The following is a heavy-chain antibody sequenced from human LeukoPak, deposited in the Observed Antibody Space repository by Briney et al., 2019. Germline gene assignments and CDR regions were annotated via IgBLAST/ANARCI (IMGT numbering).Heavy chain of an antibody. Sequence: PGGSLRLSCAASGFTFSSYWMSWVRQAPGKGLEWVANIKQDGSEKYYVDSVKGRFTISRDNAKNSLYLQMNSLRAEDTAVYYCARLISTVTHYYYMDVWGKGTTVTVSS. J-gene: IGHJ6*03. V-gene: IGHV3-7*01. CDR2: IKQDGSEK. D-gene: IGHD4-17*01. CDR1: GFTFSSYW. CDR3: ARLISTVTHYYYMDV.